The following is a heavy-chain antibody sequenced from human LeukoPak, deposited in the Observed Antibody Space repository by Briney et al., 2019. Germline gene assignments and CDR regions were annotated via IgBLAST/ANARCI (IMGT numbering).Heavy chain of an antibody. D-gene: IGHD4-23*01. CDR2: ISGSGGST. CDR1: GFTFSSYW. V-gene: IGHV3-23*01. CDR3: AKDHATVVTPAYYFDY. Sequence: GGSLRLSCAASGFTFSSYWMHWVRQAPGKGLEWVSGISGSGGSTYYADSVKGRFTISRDNSKNTLYLQMNSLRAEDTAVYYCAKDHATVVTPAYYFDYWGQGTLVTVSS. J-gene: IGHJ4*02.